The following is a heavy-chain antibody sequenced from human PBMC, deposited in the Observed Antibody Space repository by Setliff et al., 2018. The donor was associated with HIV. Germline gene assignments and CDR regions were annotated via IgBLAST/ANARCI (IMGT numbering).Heavy chain of an antibody. J-gene: IGHJ5*02. Sequence: SETLSLTCIVSGASISSDTWSWIRQPPGKGLQWIGFIYNSEITNYNPSLKSRVTISLDMPKNQFSLKLTSVTAADTAAYYCARGGTSSNWFDPWGQGTLVTVSS. CDR1: GASISSDT. V-gene: IGHV4-59*01. CDR2: IYNSEIT. CDR3: ARGGTSSNWFDP. D-gene: IGHD2-2*01.